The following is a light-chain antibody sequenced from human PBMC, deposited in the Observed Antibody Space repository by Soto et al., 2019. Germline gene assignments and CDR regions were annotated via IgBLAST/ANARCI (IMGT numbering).Light chain of an antibody. CDR1: QTVRNNY. CDR2: DAS. CDR3: HQRQSWPRT. Sequence: EFVLTQSPGTLSLSPGERATLSCRASQTVRNNYLAWYQQKPGQAPRLLIYDASSRATGIPDRFGGSGSGPDFTLTISRLEPEDFAVYYCHQRQSWPRTFGQGTKVDIK. V-gene: IGKV3D-20*02. J-gene: IGKJ1*01.